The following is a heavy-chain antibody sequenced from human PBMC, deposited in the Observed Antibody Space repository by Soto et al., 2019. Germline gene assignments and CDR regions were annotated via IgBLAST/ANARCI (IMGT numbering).Heavy chain of an antibody. CDR3: ARVVGAYYYYGMDV. V-gene: IGHV1-18*01. CDR1: GYTFTSYG. D-gene: IGHD3-16*01. Sequence: ASVKVSCKASGYTFTSYGISWVRQAPGQGLEWMGWISAFNGNTNYAQKLQGSVTMTTDTSTSTAYMELRSLRSDDTAVYYCARVVGAYYYYGMDVWGQGTTVTVSS. CDR2: ISAFNGNT. J-gene: IGHJ6*02.